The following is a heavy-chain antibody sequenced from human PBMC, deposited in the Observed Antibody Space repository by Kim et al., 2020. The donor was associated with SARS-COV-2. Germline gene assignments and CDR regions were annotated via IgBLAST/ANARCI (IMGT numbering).Heavy chain of an antibody. CDR3: ARDLYPKVEGSGSYEIHYYYYGMDV. CDR1: GFTFSSYG. J-gene: IGHJ6*02. Sequence: GGSLRLSCAASGFTFSSYGMHWVRQAPGKGLEWVAVISYDGSNKYYADSVKGRFTISRDNSKNTLYLQMNSLRAEDTAVYYCARDLYPKVEGSGSYEIHYYYYGMDVWGQGTTVTVSS. CDR2: ISYDGSNK. D-gene: IGHD3-10*01. V-gene: IGHV3-33*05.